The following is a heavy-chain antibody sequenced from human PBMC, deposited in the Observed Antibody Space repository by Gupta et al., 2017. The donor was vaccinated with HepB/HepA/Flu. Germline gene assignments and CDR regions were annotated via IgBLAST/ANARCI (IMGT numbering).Heavy chain of an antibody. CDR3: AKEGYVSGTSFRGDLDY. D-gene: IGHD3-10*01. CDR2: ISFHGSTT. CDR1: EFTFNNHG. J-gene: IGHJ4*02. V-gene: IGHV3-30*18. Sequence: VPLVESGGGVVQPGTSLSLSCSASEFTFNNHGMHWVRQAPGKGLEWVAVISFHGSTTYFADSVKGRFTISIDNSKNTLYLQMNSLRIEDTAVYYCAKEGYVSGTSFRGDLDYWGQGTLVTVSS.